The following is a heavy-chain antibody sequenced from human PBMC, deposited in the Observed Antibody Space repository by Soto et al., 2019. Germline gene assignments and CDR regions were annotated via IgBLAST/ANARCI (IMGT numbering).Heavy chain of an antibody. CDR3: AARLSGYSYCWGSWIDP. J-gene: IGHJ5*02. D-gene: IGHD5-18*01. CDR2: INYSGST. V-gene: IGHV4-39*01. Sequence: QLQLQESGPGLVKPSETLSLTCTVSGGSISSSSYYWGWIRQPPGKGLEWIGSINYSGSTYYNPSLKSRVTISVDTSTNQFSLKLSSVTAADTAVYYCAARLSGYSYCWGSWIDPWGQGTLVTVSS. CDR1: GGSISSSSYY.